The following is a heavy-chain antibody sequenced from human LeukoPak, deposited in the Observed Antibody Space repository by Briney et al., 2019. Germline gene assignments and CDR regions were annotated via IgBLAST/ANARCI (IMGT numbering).Heavy chain of an antibody. V-gene: IGHV4-31*02. CDR1: GGSISRGGYY. J-gene: IGHJ6*03. Sequence: PSETLSLTCTVSGGSISRGGYYWSWIRQHPGKGLEWIAYIYYPGTTNSIPSLRSRVMVSADTSKNQFSLRLSSVTAADTAVYYCARTSNIYGGFYMDVWGKGTTVTVSS. D-gene: IGHD2-2*02. CDR2: IYYPGTT. CDR3: ARTSNIYGGFYMDV.